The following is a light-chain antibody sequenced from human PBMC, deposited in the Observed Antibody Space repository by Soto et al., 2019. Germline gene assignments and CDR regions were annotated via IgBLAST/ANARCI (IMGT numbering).Light chain of an antibody. CDR3: QHWVDYMWT. Sequence: DIHLTQSPSTLSASVGDRVTITCRASQSISSWLAWYQQKPGKAPKLLIYKASTLESGVPSMFSGSGSGTEFTLTISSLQPDDFATYYCQHWVDYMWTLGQGTKVEIK. V-gene: IGKV1-5*03. CDR1: QSISSW. J-gene: IGKJ1*01. CDR2: KAS.